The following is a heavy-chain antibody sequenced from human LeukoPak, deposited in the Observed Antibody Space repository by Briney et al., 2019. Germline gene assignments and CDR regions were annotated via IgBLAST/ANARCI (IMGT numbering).Heavy chain of an antibody. CDR3: ARANLWPWYYFDY. D-gene: IGHD3-10*01. J-gene: IGHJ4*02. CDR1: GGSISSYY. Sequence: SETLSLTCTVSGGSISSYYWSWIRQPPGKGLEWIGYIYYSGSTNYNPSLKSRVTISVDTSKNQFSLKLSSVTAADTAVYYCARANLWPWYYFDYWGQGTLVTVSS. CDR2: IYYSGST. V-gene: IGHV4-59*01.